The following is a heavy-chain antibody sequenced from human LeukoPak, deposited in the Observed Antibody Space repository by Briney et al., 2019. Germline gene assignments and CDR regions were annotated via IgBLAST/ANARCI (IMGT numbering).Heavy chain of an antibody. CDR2: ISRSGGST. V-gene: IGHV3-23*01. CDR1: EFTFSSYG. J-gene: IGHJ6*03. CDR3: AKGMGYASGSSYSYYYYMDV. Sequence: GGSLRLSCAASEFTFSSYGMSWVRQAPGKGLEWVSSISRSGGSTHYADSVKGRFTISRDNSKNMLSLQMNSLRAEDTAVYYCAKGMGYASGSSYSYYYYMDVWGKGTTVTISS. D-gene: IGHD3-10*01.